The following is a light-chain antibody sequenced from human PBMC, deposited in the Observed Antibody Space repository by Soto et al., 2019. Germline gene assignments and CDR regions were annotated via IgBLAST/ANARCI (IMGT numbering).Light chain of an antibody. V-gene: IGKV1-17*01. CDR1: QSISSY. CDR3: LQHNSYPFT. CDR2: DAS. J-gene: IGKJ3*01. Sequence: EIQMTQSPSSLSASVGDRVTIAWRASQSISSYLNWYQQKPGKAPKLLMYDASILESGVPSRFSGSGSGTEFTLTISSLQPEDFATYYCLQHNSYPFTFGPGTKVDNK.